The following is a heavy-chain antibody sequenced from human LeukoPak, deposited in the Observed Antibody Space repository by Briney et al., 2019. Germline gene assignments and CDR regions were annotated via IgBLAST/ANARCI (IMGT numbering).Heavy chain of an antibody. CDR1: GYTLTNYG. CDR3: ARGSWYSSGWYGLTFDY. V-gene: IGHV1-18*01. Sequence: ASVKVSCKASGYTLTNYGISWVRQAPGQGLEWMGWISAYSGYTDYAQRLQGRVTMTTDTSTSTAYMGLRSLRSDDTAVYYCARGSWYSSGWYGLTFDYWGQGTLVTVSS. J-gene: IGHJ4*02. D-gene: IGHD6-19*01. CDR2: ISAYSGYT.